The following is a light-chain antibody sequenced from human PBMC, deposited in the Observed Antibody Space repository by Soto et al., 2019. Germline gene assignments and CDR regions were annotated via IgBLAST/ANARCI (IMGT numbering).Light chain of an antibody. J-gene: IGKJ2*01. CDR1: QSINIW. V-gene: IGKV1-5*03. CDR2: KAS. Sequence: DIPMTQSPSTLSASVGDRVTITCRASQSINIWLAWYQQKPGRAPNLLIYKASTLESGVPSRFSGSGSGTEFTLTISGLQPDDFATYYCQQYNSYPMYTFGQGTKLEIK. CDR3: QQYNSYPMYT.